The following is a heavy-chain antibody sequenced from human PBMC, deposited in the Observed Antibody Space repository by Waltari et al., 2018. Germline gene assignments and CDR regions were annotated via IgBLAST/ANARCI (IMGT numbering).Heavy chain of an antibody. D-gene: IGHD3-3*01. CDR2: IYYSWST. J-gene: IGHJ5*02. Sequence: QVQLQESGPGLVKPSQTLSLTCTVSGGSISSGDYYWSWIRQPPGKGLEWIGYIYYSWSTYYNPSLKSRVTISVDTSKNQFSLKLSSVTAADTAVYYCARGHDFWSGYPPGAWFDPWGQGTLVTVSS. CDR3: ARGHDFWSGYPPGAWFDP. V-gene: IGHV4-30-4*08. CDR1: GGSISSGDYY.